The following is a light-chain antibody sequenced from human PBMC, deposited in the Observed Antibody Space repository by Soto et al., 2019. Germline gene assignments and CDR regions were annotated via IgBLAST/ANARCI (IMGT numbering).Light chain of an antibody. CDR2: GAY. Sequence: SRCTXCVARRHRAPHPCRASQSVSRNFAWYQQKTGKXPXXXIYGAYNRATGIPARFSGSGYGTEFTLTIRSPQYEDSAVYYCQQYNNSRSFGGVTKVEN. CDR3: QQYNNSRS. J-gene: IGKJ4*01. V-gene: IGKV3-15*01. CDR1: QSVSRN.